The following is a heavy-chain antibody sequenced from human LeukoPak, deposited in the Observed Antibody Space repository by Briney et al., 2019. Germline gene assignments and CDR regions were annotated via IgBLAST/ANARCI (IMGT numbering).Heavy chain of an antibody. J-gene: IGHJ4*02. V-gene: IGHV3-23*01. CDR2: ISGNAGRR. Sequence: GGSLRLSCAASKFSFNSYAMSWVRQAPGKGLEWVSTISGNAGRRYYADSVKGRFTISRDNSKNTLELQMNSLRAEDTAIYYCAKDLAPYSSGSPFDYWGPGTLVTVSS. CDR3: AKDLAPYSSGSPFDY. CDR1: KFSFNSYA. D-gene: IGHD2-15*01.